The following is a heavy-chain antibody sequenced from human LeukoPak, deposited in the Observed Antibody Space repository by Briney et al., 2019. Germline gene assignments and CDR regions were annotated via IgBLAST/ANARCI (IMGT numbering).Heavy chain of an antibody. Sequence: ASVKVSCKASGYTFTSYAMHWVRQAPGQRLEWMGWINAGNGNTKYSQKFQGRVTITRDTSASTAYMELRSLRSDDTAVYYCARSPGYSYGYSDYWGQGTLVTVSS. CDR3: ARSPGYSYGYSDY. V-gene: IGHV1-3*01. D-gene: IGHD5-18*01. CDR2: INAGNGNT. CDR1: GYTFTSYA. J-gene: IGHJ4*02.